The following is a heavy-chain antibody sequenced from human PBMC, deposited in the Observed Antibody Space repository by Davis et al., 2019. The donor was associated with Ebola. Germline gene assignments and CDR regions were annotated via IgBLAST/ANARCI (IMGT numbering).Heavy chain of an antibody. CDR3: ARAGIEQVDAFDI. V-gene: IGHV3-7*01. D-gene: IGHD6-13*01. J-gene: IGHJ3*02. Sequence: PGGSLRLSCATSGFTFSGYWMTWVRQAPGKGLEWVANIKQDGSESYYVDSVKGRFTISRDNAKNSLYLQMNSLRAEDTAVYYCARAGIEQVDAFDIWGQGTMVTVSS. CDR1: GFTFSGYW. CDR2: IKQDGSES.